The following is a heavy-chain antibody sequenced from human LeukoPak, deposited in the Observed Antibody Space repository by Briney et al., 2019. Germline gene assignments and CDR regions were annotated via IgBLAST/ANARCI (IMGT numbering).Heavy chain of an antibody. D-gene: IGHD1-14*01. CDR1: GFNFNTYA. V-gene: IGHV3-30*18. J-gene: IGHJ4*02. CDR3: AKDPESIRNHFAS. CDR2: ISYSGDSK. Sequence: PGTSLRLSCSASGFNFNTYAMHWVRQAPGKGLEWVAVISYSGDSKYYADSLKGRFTISRDNSKNALYLQMDTLRPEDTALYYCAKDPESIRNHFASWGQGTLVTVSS.